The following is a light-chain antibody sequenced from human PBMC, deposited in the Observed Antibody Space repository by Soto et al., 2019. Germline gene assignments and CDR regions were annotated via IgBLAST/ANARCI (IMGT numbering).Light chain of an antibody. V-gene: IGLV1-44*01. CDR2: SNN. Sequence: QSVLTQPPSASGTPGQRVTISCSGSSSNIGSNTVNWYQQLPGTAPKLLIYSNNQRPSGVPDRFSGSKSGTSASLAISGLQSEEEADYYCAAWDDSLVVFGGGTKVTVL. CDR1: SSNIGSNT. J-gene: IGLJ2*01. CDR3: AAWDDSLVV.